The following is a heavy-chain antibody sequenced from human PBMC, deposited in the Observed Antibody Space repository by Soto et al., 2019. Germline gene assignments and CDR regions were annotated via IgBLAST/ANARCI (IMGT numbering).Heavy chain of an antibody. D-gene: IGHD6-13*01. V-gene: IGHV3-23*01. J-gene: IGHJ4*02. CDR1: GFTVDSYG. Sequence: HPGGSLRLSCAASGFTVDSYGMSWVRQTPEKGLEWVSAISGSGDTTYYADSVKGRFTISRDTSKNTLYLQMNSLRGEDTALYFCAKSWSSHWYDYFNYWGQGSLVTVSA. CDR3: AKSWSSHWYDYFNY. CDR2: ISGSGDTT.